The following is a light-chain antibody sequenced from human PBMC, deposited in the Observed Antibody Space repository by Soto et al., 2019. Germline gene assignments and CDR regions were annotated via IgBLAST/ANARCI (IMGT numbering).Light chain of an antibody. V-gene: IGLV2-18*02. CDR3: TSHTHRATYV. J-gene: IGLJ1*01. CDR1: SSDVGSSNG. CDR2: DVS. Sequence: QSALTQPPSVSGSPGQSVAISCTGTSSDVGSSNGVSWYQQPPGTAPKLMIYDVSNRPSGVPDRFSGSKSGNTASLTISGLHAEDAGDYNSTSHTHRATYVFGTGTKVTVL.